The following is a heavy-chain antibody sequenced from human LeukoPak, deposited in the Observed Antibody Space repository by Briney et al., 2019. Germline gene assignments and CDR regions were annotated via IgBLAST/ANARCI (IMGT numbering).Heavy chain of an antibody. CDR1: GFTFSSYA. V-gene: IGHV3-30-3*01. Sequence: GGSLRLSCAASGFTFSSYAMHWVRQAPGKGLEWVAVISYDGSNKYYADSVKGRFTISRDNFKNTLYLQMNSLRAGDTAVYYCARGGRTYSNYVFFDYWGQGTLVTVSS. J-gene: IGHJ4*02. CDR2: ISYDGSNK. D-gene: IGHD4-11*01. CDR3: ARGGRTYSNYVFFDY.